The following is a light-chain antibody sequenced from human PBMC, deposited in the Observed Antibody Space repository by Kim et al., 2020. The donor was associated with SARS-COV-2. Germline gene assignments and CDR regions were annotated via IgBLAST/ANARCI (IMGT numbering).Light chain of an antibody. CDR3: AAWDDSLSGVV. CDR1: SSNMGSNY. J-gene: IGLJ2*01. V-gene: IGLV1-47*01. CDR2: GNN. Sequence: QRVTISWSGSSSNMGSNYVYGYQKLPGTAPKLPIYGNNQRPSGVPDRFSGSKAGTSASLAISGLRSEDEADYYCAAWDDSLSGVVFGGGTQLTVL.